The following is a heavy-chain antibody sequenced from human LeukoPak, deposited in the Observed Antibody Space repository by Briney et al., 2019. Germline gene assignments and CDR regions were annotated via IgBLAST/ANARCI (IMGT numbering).Heavy chain of an antibody. CDR2: IWYDGSNK. J-gene: IGHJ4*02. D-gene: IGHD3-22*01. Sequence: QSATSLRLSCAASGFSFSSYGMHWVRQAPGKGLEWVAVIWYDGSNKYYADSVKGRFTISRDNSKNTLYLQMNSLRAEDTAVYYCARSTTYYYDSSGFDYWGQGTLVTVSS. CDR1: GFSFSSYG. CDR3: ARSTTYYYDSSGFDY. V-gene: IGHV3-33*01.